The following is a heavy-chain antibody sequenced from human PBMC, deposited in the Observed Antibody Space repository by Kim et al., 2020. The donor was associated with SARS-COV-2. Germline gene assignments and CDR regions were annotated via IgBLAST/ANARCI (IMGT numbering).Heavy chain of an antibody. J-gene: IGHJ4*02. CDR3: ARDWGELLFDFDY. D-gene: IGHD1-26*01. CDR2: VNPNSGGT. CDR1: GYTFTGYY. Sequence: ASVKVSCKASGYTFTGYYMHWVRQAPGQGLEWMGWVNPNSGGTNYAQKFQGRVTMTRDTSISTAYMELSRLRSDDTAVYYCARDWGELLFDFDYWGQGTLVTVSS. V-gene: IGHV1-2*02.